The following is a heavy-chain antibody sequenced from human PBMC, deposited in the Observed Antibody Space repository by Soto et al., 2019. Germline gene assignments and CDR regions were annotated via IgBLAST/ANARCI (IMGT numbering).Heavy chain of an antibody. V-gene: IGHV3-74*01. CDR1: GFTFSNHW. D-gene: IGHD5-12*01. CDR3: ARSVANPRNGLAS. Sequence: PGGSLRLSCAASGFTFSNHWIHWVRQAPGRGLVWVSRISSDGSVATYADSVKGRSTISRDNAKNTLYLQMNSLRAEDTAVYYFARSVANPRNGLASWGQGTLVTVAS. CDR2: ISSDGSVA. J-gene: IGHJ3*01.